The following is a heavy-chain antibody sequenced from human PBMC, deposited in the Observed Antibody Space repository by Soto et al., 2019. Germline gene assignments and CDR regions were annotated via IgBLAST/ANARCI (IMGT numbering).Heavy chain of an antibody. J-gene: IGHJ3*02. CDR1: GGSFSGYY. CDR2: INHSGST. D-gene: IGHD2-15*01. V-gene: IGHV4-34*01. CDR3: ARVSSSAAATGAFDT. Sequence: XETLPITCAVYGGSFSGYYWGWIRQPPGKGLEWIGEINHSGSTNYNPSLKSRVTISVDTSKNQSSLKLSSVTAADTAVYYCARVSSSAAATGAFDTWGQGTMVTVSS.